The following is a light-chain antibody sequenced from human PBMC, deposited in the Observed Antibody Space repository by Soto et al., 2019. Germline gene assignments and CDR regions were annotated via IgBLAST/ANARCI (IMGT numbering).Light chain of an antibody. Sequence: EIVMTQSPATLSVSPGERATRSCRASQSVSSNLAWYQQKPGQAPSLLIYGASTRATGTPARFSGSGSGTEFTLTISRLEPEDFAVYHCQQYGSSPYTFGQGTKVDIK. CDR2: GAS. CDR3: QQYGSSPYT. CDR1: QSVSSN. J-gene: IGKJ2*01. V-gene: IGKV3-15*01.